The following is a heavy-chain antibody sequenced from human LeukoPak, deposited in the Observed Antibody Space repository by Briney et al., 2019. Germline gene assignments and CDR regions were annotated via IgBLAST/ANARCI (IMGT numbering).Heavy chain of an antibody. V-gene: IGHV3-30*18. CDR1: GFTFSSYG. Sequence: GGSLRLSCAASGFTFSSYGMHWVRQAPGKGQEWVAVISYDGSNKYYADSVKGRFTISRDNSKNTLYLQMNSLRAEDTAVYYCAKGVDSSGWGVGYWGQGTLVTVSS. D-gene: IGHD6-19*01. CDR2: ISYDGSNK. J-gene: IGHJ4*02. CDR3: AKGVDSSGWGVGY.